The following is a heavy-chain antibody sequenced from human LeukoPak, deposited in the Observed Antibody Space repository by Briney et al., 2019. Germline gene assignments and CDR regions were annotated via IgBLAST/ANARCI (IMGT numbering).Heavy chain of an antibody. CDR2: ISGSGTYK. V-gene: IGHV3-21*01. CDR1: GFTFSSYS. J-gene: IGHJ6*03. Sequence: GGSLRLSCAASGFTFSSYSMNWVRQAPGKGLEWVSSISGSGTYKYYADSVKGRFTISRDNAKNSLFLQMNNLRAEDTAVYYCARGSRGSSTFSYYYYMDVWGKGTTVTVSS. CDR3: ARGSRGSSTFSYYYYMDV. D-gene: IGHD6-6*01.